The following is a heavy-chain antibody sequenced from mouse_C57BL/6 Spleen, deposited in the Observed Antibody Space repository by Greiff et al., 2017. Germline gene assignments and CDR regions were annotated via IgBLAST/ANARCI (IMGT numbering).Heavy chain of an antibody. CDR2: IWRGGST. CDR1: GFSLTSFG. D-gene: IGHD4-1*01. CDR3: AKILTGTRAMDY. J-gene: IGHJ4*01. Sequence: VTLMESGPGLVQLSQSLSITCPVSGFSLTSFGVHWVRQSPGKGLEWLGVIWRGGSTDYNAAFMSRLGITKDNFESQVFFKMNSLQADDATIYYCAKILTGTRAMDYWGQGTSVTVSS. V-gene: IGHV2-5*01.